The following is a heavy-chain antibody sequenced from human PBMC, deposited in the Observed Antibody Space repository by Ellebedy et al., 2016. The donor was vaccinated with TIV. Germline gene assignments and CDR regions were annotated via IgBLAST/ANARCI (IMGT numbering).Heavy chain of an antibody. J-gene: IGHJ4*02. V-gene: IGHV1-46*01. CDR3: ARGLGYERMGVVDY. Sequence: AASVKVSCKASGYTFTSSYMHWVRQAPGQGLEWMGLIHPSGGSTSYAQKFQGRVTMTRDTSTSTGYMEMSSLRSEDTAVYYCARGLGYERMGVVDYWGQGTLVTVSS. D-gene: IGHD3-16*01. CDR2: IHPSGGST. CDR1: GYTFTSSY.